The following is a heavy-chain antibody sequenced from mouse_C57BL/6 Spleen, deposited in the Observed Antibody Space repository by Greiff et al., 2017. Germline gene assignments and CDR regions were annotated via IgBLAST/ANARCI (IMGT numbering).Heavy chain of an antibody. J-gene: IGHJ2*01. V-gene: IGHV1-55*01. CDR2: IYPGSGST. Sequence: QVQLQQPGAELVKPGASVKMSCKASGYTFTSYWITWVKQRPGQGLEWIGDIYPGSGSTNYNEKLKSKATLSVDKASSTAYMQLSSLTSEDSAVYYCARRGAYCFDYWGQGTTLTVSS. CDR1: GYTFTSYW. CDR3: ARRGAYCFDY.